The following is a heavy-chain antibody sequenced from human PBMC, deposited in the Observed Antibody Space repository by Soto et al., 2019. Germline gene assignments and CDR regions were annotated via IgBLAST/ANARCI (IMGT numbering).Heavy chain of an antibody. D-gene: IGHD3-3*01. CDR2: IKQDGSEK. V-gene: IGHV3-7*01. CDR3: ARDGSYYDFWSGYSKNFDY. CDR1: GYTFSSYW. Sequence: GGSLQLSCAASGYTFSSYWMTWVRQAQEKGLEWVANIKQDGSEKYYVDSVKGRFTISRDNAKNSLYLQMNSLRAEDTAVYYCARDGSYYDFWSGYSKNFDYWGQGTLVTVSS. J-gene: IGHJ4*02.